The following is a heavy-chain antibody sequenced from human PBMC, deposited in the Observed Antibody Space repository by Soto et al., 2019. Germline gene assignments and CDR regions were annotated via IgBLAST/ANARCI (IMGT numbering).Heavy chain of an antibody. V-gene: IGHV3-30*03. CDR3: ARDRGPAYCGGDCYTGAAFDI. D-gene: IGHD2-21*02. CDR2: ISYDGSNK. CDR1: GFTFSSYG. Sequence: GGSLRLSCAASGFTFSSYGMHWVRQAPGKGLEWVAVISYDGSNKYYADSVKGRFTISRDNSKNTLYLQMNSLRAEDTAVYYCARDRGPAYCGGDCYTGAAFDIWGQGTMVTVSS. J-gene: IGHJ3*02.